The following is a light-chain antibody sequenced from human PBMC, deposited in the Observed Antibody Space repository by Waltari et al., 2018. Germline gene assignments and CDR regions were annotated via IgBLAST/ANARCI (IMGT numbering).Light chain of an antibody. CDR2: DNY. CDR1: SSHIGNKY. CDR3: AAWDDSLSGEV. V-gene: IGLV1-51*01. Sequence: QSVLTQPPSVSAAPGQKVTIPCSGSSSHIGNKYVSWYQHFPGTAPKFLIFDNYKRPSGIPDRFSDSKSGTSASLAISGLRSEDEADYYCAAWDDSLSGEVFGGGTKLTVL. J-gene: IGLJ3*02.